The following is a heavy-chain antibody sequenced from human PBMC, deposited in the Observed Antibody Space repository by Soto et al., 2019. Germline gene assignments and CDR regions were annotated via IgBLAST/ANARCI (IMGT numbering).Heavy chain of an antibody. CDR1: GGSVSSGSYC. CDR3: ARPLYSYGPMDV. CDR2: IYYSGST. V-gene: IGHV4-61*01. D-gene: IGHD5-18*01. J-gene: IGHJ6*02. Sequence: PSETLPLTCTVSGGSVSSGSYCWSWIRQPPGKGLEWIGYIYYSGSTNYNPSLKSRVTISVDTSKNQFSLKLSSVTAADTAVYYCARPLYSYGPMDVWGQGTTVTVSS.